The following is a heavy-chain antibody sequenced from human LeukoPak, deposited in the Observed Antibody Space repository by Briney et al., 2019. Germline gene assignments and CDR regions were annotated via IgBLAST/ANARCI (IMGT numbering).Heavy chain of an antibody. J-gene: IGHJ3*02. Sequence: SETLSLTCTVSGGSISSSLYYWGWIRQSPGKGLEWIGSINYSGSTYYNPSLKSRVTISVDTSKNQFSLNLSSVTAADTAVYYCARDHPGAFDIWGQGTMVTVSS. CDR3: ARDHPGAFDI. CDR1: GGSISSSLYY. V-gene: IGHV4-39*07. CDR2: INYSGST.